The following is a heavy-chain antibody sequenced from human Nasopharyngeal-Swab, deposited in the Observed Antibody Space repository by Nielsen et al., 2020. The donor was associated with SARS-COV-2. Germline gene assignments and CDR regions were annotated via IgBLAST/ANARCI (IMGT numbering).Heavy chain of an antibody. Sequence: SETLSLTCAVYGGSFSGYYWSWIRQPPGKGLEWIGEINHSGSTNYNPSLKSRVTISVDTSKNQFSLKLSSVTAADTAVYYCAADSSSWYSSWGQGTLVTVSS. D-gene: IGHD6-13*01. CDR2: INHSGST. V-gene: IGHV4-34*01. CDR3: AADSSSWYSS. J-gene: IGHJ5*02. CDR1: GGSFSGYY.